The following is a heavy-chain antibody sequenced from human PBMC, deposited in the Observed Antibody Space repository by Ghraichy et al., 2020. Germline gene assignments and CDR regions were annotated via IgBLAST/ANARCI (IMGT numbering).Heavy chain of an antibody. V-gene: IGHV1-8*01. D-gene: IGHD3-9*01. Sequence: ASVKVSCKASGYTFTSYDINWVRQATGQGLEWMGWMNPNSGNTGYAQKFQGRVTMTRNTSISTAYMELSSLRSEDTAVYYCARGRYYDILTGYYKRASFDYWGQGTLVTVSS. CDR3: ARGRYYDILTGYYKRASFDY. CDR1: GYTFTSYD. J-gene: IGHJ4*02. CDR2: MNPNSGNT.